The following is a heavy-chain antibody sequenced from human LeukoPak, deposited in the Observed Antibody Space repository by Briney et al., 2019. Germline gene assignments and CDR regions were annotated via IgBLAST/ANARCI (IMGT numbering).Heavy chain of an antibody. Sequence: SVKVSCKASGGTFSSYAISWVRQAPGQGLEWMGRVIPILGIANYAQEFQGRVTITADKSTSTAYMELSSLRSEDTAVYYCARDRPYVDYWGQGTLVTVSS. CDR3: ARDRPYVDY. CDR1: GGTFSSYA. CDR2: VIPILGIA. D-gene: IGHD3-16*01. J-gene: IGHJ4*02. V-gene: IGHV1-69*04.